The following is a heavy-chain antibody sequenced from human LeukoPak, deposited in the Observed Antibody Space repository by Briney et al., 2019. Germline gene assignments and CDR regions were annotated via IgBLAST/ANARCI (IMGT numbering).Heavy chain of an antibody. CDR1: GGSISSYY. D-gene: IGHD3-10*01. V-gene: IGHV4-59*08. Sequence: SETLSLTCTVSGGSISSYYWSWIRQPPGKGLEWIGYIYYSGSTNYNPSLKSRVTISVDTSKNQFSLKLSSVTAADTAVYYCARLNPGITMVRGVKYAFDIWGQGTMVTVSS. CDR2: IYYSGST. J-gene: IGHJ3*02. CDR3: ARLNPGITMVRGVKYAFDI.